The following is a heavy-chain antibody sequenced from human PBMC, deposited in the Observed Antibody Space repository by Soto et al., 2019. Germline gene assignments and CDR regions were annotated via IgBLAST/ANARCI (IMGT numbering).Heavy chain of an antibody. CDR3: ARGQYHHYYMAV. CDR2: ISASSSVV. J-gene: IGHJ6*03. V-gene: IGHV3-48*01. Sequence: EVQLVESGGGLVQPGGSLRLSCAASGFIYTSYSMNWVRQAPGKGPEWVSYISASSSVVYYADSVKGRFAISRDNAQSSLYLQMNSLRAEDTAVYYCARGQYHHYYMAVWGKGTTVTVSS. CDR1: GFIYTSYS.